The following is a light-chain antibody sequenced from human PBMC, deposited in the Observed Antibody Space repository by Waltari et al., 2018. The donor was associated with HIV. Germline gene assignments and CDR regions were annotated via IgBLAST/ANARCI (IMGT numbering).Light chain of an antibody. J-gene: IGLJ1*01. Sequence: QSALTQPATVSASPGQWITLSCAGTSSDVGNYDLVSLYQQYPGLAPKLVISEVSDRPSGIPIRFSGSKSGNTASLTISGLQAEDEADYYCCSYAGSSVVFGSGTKVTVL. CDR3: CSYAGSSVV. V-gene: IGLV2-23*02. CDR1: SSDVGNYDL. CDR2: EVS.